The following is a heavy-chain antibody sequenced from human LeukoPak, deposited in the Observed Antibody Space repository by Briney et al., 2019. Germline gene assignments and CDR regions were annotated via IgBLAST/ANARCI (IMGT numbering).Heavy chain of an antibody. CDR1: GYTFTSYG. D-gene: IGHD3-16*02. J-gene: IGHJ4*02. CDR3: ARDRGGDDYVWGSYRLIFDY. CDR2: ISAYNGNT. V-gene: IGHV1-18*01. Sequence: ASVKVSCKASGYTFTSYGISWVRQAPGQGLEWVGWISAYNGNTNYAQKLQGRVTMTTDTSTSTAYMELRSLRSDDTAVYYCARDRGGDDYVWGSYRLIFDYWGQGTLVTVSS.